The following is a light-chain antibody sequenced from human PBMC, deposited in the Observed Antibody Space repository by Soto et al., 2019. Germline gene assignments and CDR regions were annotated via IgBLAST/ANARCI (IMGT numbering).Light chain of an antibody. J-gene: IGKJ4*01. CDR1: QSVSSNY. CDR3: QQYGSSPLLT. CDR2: GAS. V-gene: IGKV3-20*01. Sequence: EIVFTQPPGTLSLSPGERATLSCRASQSVSSNYLAWYQQKPGQAPRLLIYGASSRATGIPDRFSGSGSGTDFTLTISRLEPEDFAVYYCQQYGSSPLLTFGGGTKVEIK.